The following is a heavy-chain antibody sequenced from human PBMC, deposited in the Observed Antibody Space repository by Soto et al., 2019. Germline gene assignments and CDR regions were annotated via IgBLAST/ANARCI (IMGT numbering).Heavy chain of an antibody. CDR3: ASDTVNIVGATNVAFDI. CDR1: GYTFTYRY. D-gene: IGHD1-26*01. V-gene: IGHV1-45*02. CDR2: ITPFNGNT. J-gene: IGHJ3*02. Sequence: QMQLVQSGAEVKKTGSSVKVSCKASGYTFTYRYLHWVRQAPGQALEWMGWITPFNGNTNYAQKFQVRVPITRDRSISTAYMELSSMRSEDTAMYYCASDTVNIVGATNVAFDIWGQGTMVTVSS.